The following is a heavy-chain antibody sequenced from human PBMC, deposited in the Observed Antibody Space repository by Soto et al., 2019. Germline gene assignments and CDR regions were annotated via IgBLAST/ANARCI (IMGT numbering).Heavy chain of an antibody. J-gene: IGHJ4*02. V-gene: IGHV4-4*07. D-gene: IGHD2-21*02. CDR1: GVSVTSYT. Sequence: QLQLQESGPGQVRPSETLSLTCSVSGVSVTSYTWSWVRQPANKGLEWIGRVFSSVGATDNPSPKSGVSISMDTAETRISLKLDSVTAADAGVYFCARDGMTTGDTWGPGTLVTVSS. CDR3: ARDGMTTGDT. CDR2: VFSSVGA.